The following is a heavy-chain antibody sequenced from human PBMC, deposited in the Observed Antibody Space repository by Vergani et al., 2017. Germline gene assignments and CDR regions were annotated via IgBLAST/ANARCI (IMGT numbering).Heavy chain of an antibody. J-gene: IGHJ4*02. CDR1: GFTFSSYS. CDR2: ISSSSSTI. CDR3: ARDMSLWY. V-gene: IGHV3-48*01. Sequence: EVQLVESGGGLVQPGGSLRLSCVASGFTFSSYSMNWVRQAPGKGLEWVSYISSSSSTIYYADSGKGRFTISRDNAKNSLYPQMNSLRAEDTAVYYCARDMSLWYWGQGTLVTVSS. D-gene: IGHD3/OR15-3a*01.